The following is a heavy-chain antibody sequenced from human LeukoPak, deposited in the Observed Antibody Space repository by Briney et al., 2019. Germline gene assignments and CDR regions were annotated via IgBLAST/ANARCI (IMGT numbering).Heavy chain of an antibody. CDR3: ARDRTSSSWPYMDV. Sequence: GSLRLSCAASGFTVSSNYMSWVRQAPGKGLEWVSVIYSGGSTYYADSVKGRFTISRDNSKNTLYLQMNSLRAEDTAVYYCARDRTSSSWPYMDVWGKGTTVTVSS. CDR1: GFTVSSNY. J-gene: IGHJ6*03. V-gene: IGHV3-53*01. D-gene: IGHD6-6*01. CDR2: IYSGGST.